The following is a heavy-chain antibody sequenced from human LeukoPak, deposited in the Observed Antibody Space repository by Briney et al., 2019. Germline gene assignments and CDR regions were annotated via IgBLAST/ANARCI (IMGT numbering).Heavy chain of an antibody. Sequence: SETLSLTCAVYGGSFSGYYWSWIRQPPGKGLEWIGEINHSGSTNYNPSLKSRVTISVDTSKNQFSLKLSSVTAADTAVYYCASRPGGSYDSSGYSDYWGQGTLVTVSS. CDR1: GGSFSGYY. J-gene: IGHJ4*02. D-gene: IGHD3-22*01. V-gene: IGHV4-34*01. CDR3: ASRPGGSYDSSGYSDY. CDR2: INHSGST.